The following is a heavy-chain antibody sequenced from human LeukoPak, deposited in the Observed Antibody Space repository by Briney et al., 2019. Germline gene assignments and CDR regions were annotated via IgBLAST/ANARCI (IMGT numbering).Heavy chain of an antibody. CDR1: GFTFSNYE. V-gene: IGHV3-48*03. Sequence: GGSLRLSCAASGFTFSNYEMNWVRQAPGRGLDWVSYISRGGTTTSYAASVKGRFTVSRDNAKNSLYLQVNSLRAEDTAIYYCARAQDITNYYYALDVWGQGTTVTVFS. CDR3: ARAQDITNYYYALDV. D-gene: IGHD2-15*01. CDR2: ISRGGTTT. J-gene: IGHJ6*02.